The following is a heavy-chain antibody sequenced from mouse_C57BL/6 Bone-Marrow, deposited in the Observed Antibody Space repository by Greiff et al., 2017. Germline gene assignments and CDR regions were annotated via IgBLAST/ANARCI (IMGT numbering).Heavy chain of an antibody. CDR3: VRPFITTVVDPWFAY. V-gene: IGHV10-3*01. CDR1: GFTFNTYA. CDR2: IRSKSSNYAT. D-gene: IGHD1-1*01. J-gene: IGHJ3*01. Sequence: VQLKESGGGLVQPKGSLKLSCAASGFTFNTYAMHWVRQAPGKGLEWVARIRSKSSNYATYYADSVKDRFTISRDDSQSMLYLQMNNLKTEDTAMYYCVRPFITTVVDPWFAYWGQGTLVTVSA.